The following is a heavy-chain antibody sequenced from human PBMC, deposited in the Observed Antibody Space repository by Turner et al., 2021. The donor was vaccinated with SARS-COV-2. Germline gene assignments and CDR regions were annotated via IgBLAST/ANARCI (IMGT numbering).Heavy chain of an antibody. CDR1: GGSISSSSYY. V-gene: IGHV4-39*07. CDR2: IYYSGST. D-gene: IGHD3-22*01. CDR3: ARDGDYYDSSGYSKDAFDI. J-gene: IGHJ3*02. Sequence: QLQLQESGPGLVKPSETLSLTCTVSGGSISSSSYYWGWIRQPPGKGLEWIGSIYYSGSTYYNPSLKSRVTISVDTSKNQFSLKLSSVTAADTAVYYCARDGDYYDSSGYSKDAFDIWGQGTMVTVSS.